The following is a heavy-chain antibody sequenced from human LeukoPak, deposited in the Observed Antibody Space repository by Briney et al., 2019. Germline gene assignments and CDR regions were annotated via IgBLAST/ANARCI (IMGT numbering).Heavy chain of an antibody. V-gene: IGHV6-1*01. CDR1: GDSVPSNSVT. J-gene: IGHJ5*02. CDR2: TYYRSKWYN. D-gene: IGHD6-19*01. Sequence: SQTLSLTCAISGDSVPSNSVTWNWIRQSPSRGLEWLGRTYYRSKWYNDYAVSVKSRITINPDTSKNQFSLQLNSVTPEDTAVYYCARDSVGSGWLNWFDPWGQGTLVTVSS. CDR3: ARDSVGSGWLNWFDP.